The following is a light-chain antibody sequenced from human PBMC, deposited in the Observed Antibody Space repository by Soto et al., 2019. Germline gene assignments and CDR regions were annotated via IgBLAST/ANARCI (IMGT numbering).Light chain of an antibody. V-gene: IGKV3-20*01. CDR1: RSIITY. CDR3: QQYGISPFT. J-gene: IGKJ4*01. Sequence: EIVMTKSPATRSRCPRERATLSCRASRSIITYLAWYQQKPGQAPRLLIYGASSRATGIPDRFSGSGSETDFTLTISRLESEDSAVYYCQQYGISPFTFGGGTKVDIK. CDR2: GAS.